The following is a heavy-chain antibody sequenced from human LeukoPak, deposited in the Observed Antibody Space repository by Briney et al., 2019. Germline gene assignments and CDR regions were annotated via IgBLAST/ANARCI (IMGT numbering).Heavy chain of an antibody. Sequence: TGGSLRLSCAASGFTFSSYWMRWVRQAPGKGLEWVANIKQDGSEKYYVDSVKGRFTISRDNAKNSLYLQMNSLRAEDTAVYYCARLWQRGAGDFDYWGQGTLVTVSS. CDR2: IKQDGSEK. CDR3: ARLWQRGAGDFDY. D-gene: IGHD7-27*01. CDR1: GFTFSSYW. V-gene: IGHV3-7*01. J-gene: IGHJ4*02.